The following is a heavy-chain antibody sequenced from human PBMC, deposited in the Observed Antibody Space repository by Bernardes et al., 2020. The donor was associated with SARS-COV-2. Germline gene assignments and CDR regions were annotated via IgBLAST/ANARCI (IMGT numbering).Heavy chain of an antibody. CDR3: ARDLSVGFSGSGDRYGLDI. V-gene: IGHV1-2*02. J-gene: IGHJ6*02. CDR1: GYTFRDYY. CDR2: INTNSGNT. D-gene: IGHD5-12*01. Sequence: ASVKVSCQASGYTFRDYYMNWVRQAPGQGLEWMGMINTNSGNTEYAQKFQGRVTLTRDTSISTVYMELRSLKFDDTAIYYCARDLSVGFSGSGDRYGLDIWGPGTTVTVAS.